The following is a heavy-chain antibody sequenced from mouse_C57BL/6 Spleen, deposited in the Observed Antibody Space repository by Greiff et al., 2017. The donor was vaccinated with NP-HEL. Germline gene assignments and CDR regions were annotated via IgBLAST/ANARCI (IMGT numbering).Heavy chain of an antibody. J-gene: IGHJ1*03. CDR2: INPSSGYT. Sequence: VQLQQSGAELARPGASVKMSCKASGYTFTSYTMHWVKQRPGQGLEWIGYINPSSGYTKYNQKFKDKATLTADKSSSTAYMQLSSLTSEDSAVYYCARIPSDYYGSSWWYFDVWGTGTTVTVSS. D-gene: IGHD1-1*01. CDR1: GYTFTSYT. V-gene: IGHV1-4*01. CDR3: ARIPSDYYGSSWWYFDV.